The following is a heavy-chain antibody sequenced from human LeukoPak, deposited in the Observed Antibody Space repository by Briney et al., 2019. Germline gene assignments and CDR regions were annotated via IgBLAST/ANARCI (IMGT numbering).Heavy chain of an antibody. V-gene: IGHV3-48*01. CDR3: AREGFGNYFDY. D-gene: IGHD3-3*01. CDR1: GFTFSSYS. CDR2: ISSSSSTI. J-gene: IGHJ4*02. Sequence: GGSLRLSCAASGFTFSSYSMNWVRQAPGKGLEWVSYISSSSSTIYYADSVKGRFTISRDNAKNSLYLQMNSLRAEDTAVYYCAREGFGNYFDYWGQGTLVTVSS.